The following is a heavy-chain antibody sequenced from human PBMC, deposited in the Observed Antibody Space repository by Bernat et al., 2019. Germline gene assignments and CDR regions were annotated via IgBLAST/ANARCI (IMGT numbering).Heavy chain of an antibody. V-gene: IGHV3-11*06. CDR2: ISSSSSYT. J-gene: IGHJ2*01. D-gene: IGHD2-15*01. CDR1: GFTFSDYY. CDR3: AKDGALNPTLRYFDL. Sequence: QVQLVESGGGLVKPGGSLRLSCAASGFTFSDYYMSWIRQAPGKGLEWVSYISSSSSYTNYADSVKGRFTISRDNSKNTLYLQMNSLRAEDTAVYYCAKDGALNPTLRYFDLWGRGTLVTVSS.